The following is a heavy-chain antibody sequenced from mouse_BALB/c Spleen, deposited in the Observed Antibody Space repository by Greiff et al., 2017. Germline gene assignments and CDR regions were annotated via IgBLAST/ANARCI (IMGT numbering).Heavy chain of an antibody. CDR2: IYPGNSDT. D-gene: IGHD2-3*01. V-gene: IGHV1-5*01. Sequence: EVQLQQSGTVLARPGASVKMSCKASGYSFTSYWMHWVKQRPGQGLEWIGAIYPGNSDTSYNQKFKGKAKLTAVTSASTAYMELSSLTIEDSAVYYCTGYDGYWYFDVWGAGTTVTVSS. J-gene: IGHJ1*01. CDR1: GYSFTSYW. CDR3: TGYDGYWYFDV.